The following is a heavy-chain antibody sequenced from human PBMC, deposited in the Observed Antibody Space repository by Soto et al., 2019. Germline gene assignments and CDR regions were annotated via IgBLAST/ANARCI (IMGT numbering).Heavy chain of an antibody. D-gene: IGHD3-3*01. J-gene: IGHJ5*02. CDR1: GFTFSSYG. V-gene: IGHV3-7*01. CDR3: ARNPNTIFGVVKWWFDP. CDR2: IKEDGSEK. Sequence: EVQLVESGGGVVQPGGSLRLSCAASGFTFSSYGMSWVRQAPGKGLEWVANIKEDGSEKYYVDSVKGRFTISRDKAKNSLYMQMNSLRAEDTDVYYCARNPNTIFGVVKWWFDPWGQGTLVTVSS.